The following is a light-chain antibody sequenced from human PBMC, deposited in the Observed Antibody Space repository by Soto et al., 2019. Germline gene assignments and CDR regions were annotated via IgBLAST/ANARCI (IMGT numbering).Light chain of an antibody. J-gene: IGKJ5*01. V-gene: IGKV1-39*01. CDR1: QSISNY. CDR3: QQSYRNPIT. Sequence: IQMTQSAYSLSASVGDRVTITCRASQSISNYLNWYQQKPGKAPNLLIHAASSLQSGVPPRFSGSGSGTDFTLTISSLQPEDFATYFCQQSYRNPITFGQGTRLEI. CDR2: AAS.